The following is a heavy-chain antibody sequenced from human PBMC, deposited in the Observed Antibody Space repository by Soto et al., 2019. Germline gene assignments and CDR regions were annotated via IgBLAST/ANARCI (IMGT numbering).Heavy chain of an antibody. CDR1: GGSFSGYY. D-gene: IGHD3-10*01. J-gene: IGHJ4*02. Sequence: SETLSLTCAVYGGSFSGYYWSWIRQPPGKGLEWIGEINHSGSTNYNPSLKSRVTISVDTSKNQFSLKLSSVTAADTAVYYCASRGYYYGSGSYYKAFDYWGQGTLVTAPQ. CDR2: INHSGST. CDR3: ASRGYYYGSGSYYKAFDY. V-gene: IGHV4-34*01.